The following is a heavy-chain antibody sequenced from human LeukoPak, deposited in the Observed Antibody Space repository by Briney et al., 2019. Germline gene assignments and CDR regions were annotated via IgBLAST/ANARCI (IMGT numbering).Heavy chain of an antibody. V-gene: IGHV3-53*01. D-gene: IGHD1-26*01. CDR3: AREPHSGSYFDY. Sequence: GGSLRLSCAVSGLTFSDYYMSWVRQAPGKGLEWVSVIYSGGSTYYADSVKGRFTISRDNSKNTLYLQMNSLRAEDTAVYYCAREPHSGSYFDYWGQGTLVTASS. CDR2: IYSGGST. J-gene: IGHJ4*02. CDR1: GLTFSDYY.